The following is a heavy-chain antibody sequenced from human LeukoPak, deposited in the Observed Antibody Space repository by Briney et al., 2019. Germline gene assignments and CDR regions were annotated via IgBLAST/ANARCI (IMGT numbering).Heavy chain of an antibody. CDR2: ISAYNGNT. J-gene: IGHJ4*02. D-gene: IGHD6-13*01. V-gene: IGHV1-18*01. CDR3: ETGFRYIAAVVWQLDY. CDR1: GYTFTSYG. Sequence: ASVKVSCKASGYTFTSYGISWVRQASGQGLEWMGWISAYNGNTNYAQKFQGRVTMTTDTSRSIAYMELRSLRSDDTAVYYCETGFRYIAAVVWQLDYWGQGTLVTVSS.